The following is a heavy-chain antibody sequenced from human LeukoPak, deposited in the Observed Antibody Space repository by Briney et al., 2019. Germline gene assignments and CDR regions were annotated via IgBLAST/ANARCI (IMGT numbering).Heavy chain of an antibody. D-gene: IGHD2-15*01. CDR1: GYTFTINV. CDR3: ARGPPPYCSGDSCYSFLYFHH. V-gene: IGHV1-8*01. J-gene: IGHJ1*01. Sequence: AAVKVSCKDSGYTFTINVISRVRAAPGQGLGWVGWINPNSGNTGSAQKFQGRVTVTRNTPIRTPYMELSTLRSEDTAVYYCARGPPPYCSGDSCYSFLYFHHWGQGTLVTVSS. CDR2: INPNSGNT.